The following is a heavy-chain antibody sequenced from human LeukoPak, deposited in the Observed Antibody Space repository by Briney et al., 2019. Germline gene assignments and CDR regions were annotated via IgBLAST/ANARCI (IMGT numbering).Heavy chain of an antibody. CDR2: IYSGGST. Sequence: GGSLRLSCAASGFTVSSNYMSWVRQAPGKGLEWVSVIYSGGSTYYADSVKGRFTISRDNAKNSLYLQMNSLRAEDTAVYYCARDLPYYGSGSYYIYWGQGTLVTVSS. CDR3: ARDLPYYGSGSYYIY. V-gene: IGHV3-53*01. CDR1: GFTVSSNY. D-gene: IGHD3-10*01. J-gene: IGHJ4*02.